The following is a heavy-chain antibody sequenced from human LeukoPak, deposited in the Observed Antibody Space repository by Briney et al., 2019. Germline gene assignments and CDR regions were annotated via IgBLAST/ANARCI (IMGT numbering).Heavy chain of an antibody. CDR2: IKSKTDGGTT. J-gene: IGHJ4*02. V-gene: IGHV3-15*01. Sequence: AGSLTLSCAASGFTFSNACMGWVRQPPGKGLEWVGRIKSKTDGGTTDYAAPVKGRFTTSRDDSKNTLYLQMNSLKTEDTAVYYCTTAHFMVATGFCFDYWGQGTLVTVSS. CDR1: GFTFSNAC. D-gene: IGHD5-12*01. CDR3: TTAHFMVATGFCFDY.